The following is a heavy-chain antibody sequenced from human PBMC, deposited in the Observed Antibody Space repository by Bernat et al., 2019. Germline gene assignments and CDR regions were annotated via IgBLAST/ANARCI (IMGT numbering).Heavy chain of an antibody. CDR3: AREGWSAMAAAGTGADY. Sequence: QVQLVESGVGVVQPGTSLRLSCVASGFTFSNYGIHWVRQAPGKGLDWVAVIWYDSSNSYYADSVRGRFTMSKDNSKNTLFLQMNSLSTEDTGVYYCAREGWSAMAAAGTGADYWGQGTLVSVSS. CDR1: GFTFSNYG. D-gene: IGHD6-25*01. V-gene: IGHV3-33*01. CDR2: IWYDSSNS. J-gene: IGHJ4*02.